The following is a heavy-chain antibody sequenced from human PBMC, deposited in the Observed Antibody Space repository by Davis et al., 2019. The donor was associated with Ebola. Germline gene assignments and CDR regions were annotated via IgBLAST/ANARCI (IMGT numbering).Heavy chain of an antibody. J-gene: IGHJ4*02. D-gene: IGHD3-16*01. CDR1: GFTFSDYY. CDR3: ARDRMITFGGSHPYDY. CDR2: ISSSSSYT. V-gene: IGHV3-11*06. Sequence: PGGSLRLSCAASGFTFSDYYMSWIRQAPGKGLEWVSYISSSSSYTNYADSVKGRFTISRDNAKNSLYLQMNSLRAEDTAVYYCARDRMITFGGSHPYDYWGQGTLGTVSS.